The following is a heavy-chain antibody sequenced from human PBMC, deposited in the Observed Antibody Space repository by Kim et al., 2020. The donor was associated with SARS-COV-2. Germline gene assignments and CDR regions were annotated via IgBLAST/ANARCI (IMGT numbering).Heavy chain of an antibody. CDR2: INTNTGNP. CDR3: ARRDLATLAFFYNGMDV. V-gene: IGHV7-4-1*02. D-gene: IGHD2-15*01. J-gene: IGHJ6*02. Sequence: ASVKVSCKASGYTFSSYGVNWVRQAPGQGLEWMGWINTNTGNPTYAQGFTGRFVFSLDTSVSTTYLQISSLKAEDSAVYYCARRDLATLAFFYNGMDVWGQGTTVTVSS. CDR1: GYTFSSYG.